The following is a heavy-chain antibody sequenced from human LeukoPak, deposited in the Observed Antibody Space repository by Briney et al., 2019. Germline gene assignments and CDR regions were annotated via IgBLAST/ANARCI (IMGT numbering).Heavy chain of an antibody. CDR3: ARRALGATTVTTGAFDI. V-gene: IGHV4-34*01. Sequence: PSETLSLTCAVYGGSFSGYYWSWIRQPPGKGLEWIGEINHSGSTNYNPSLKSRVTISVDTSKNQFSLKLSSVTAADTAVYYCARRALGATTVTTGAFDIWGQGTMVTVSS. D-gene: IGHD4-17*01. CDR2: INHSGST. CDR1: GGSFSGYY. J-gene: IGHJ3*02.